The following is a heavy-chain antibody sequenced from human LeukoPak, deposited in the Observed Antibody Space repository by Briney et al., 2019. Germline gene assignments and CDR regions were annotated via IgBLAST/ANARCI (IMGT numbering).Heavy chain of an antibody. CDR1: GDSVSSNSAA. J-gene: IGHJ6*03. CDR2: TYYRSKWYN. V-gene: IGHV6-1*01. Sequence: SQTLSLTCAISGDSVSSNSAAWSWIRQSPSRGLEWLGRTYYRSKWYNDYAVSVKSRITINPDTSKNQFSLQLNSVTPEDTAVYYCARDSADSSSYAYYYYYYMDVWGKGTTVTVSS. CDR3: ARDSADSSSYAYYYYYYMDV. D-gene: IGHD6-6*01.